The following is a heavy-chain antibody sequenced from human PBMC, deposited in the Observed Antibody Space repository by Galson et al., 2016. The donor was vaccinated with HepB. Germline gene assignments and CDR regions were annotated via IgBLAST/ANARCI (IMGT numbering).Heavy chain of an antibody. V-gene: IGHV1-2*02. CDR3: ARPVGYDYGMDV. CDR2: INPKSGGT. Sequence: SVKVSCKASGYTFTGYYIHYVRQAPGQGLEWMAWINPKSGGTKYAQKFQGRVTMTRDTSISTADMGLSRLRSDDTAVYYCARPVGYDYGMDVWGQGTTVTVSS. CDR1: GYTFTGYY. J-gene: IGHJ6*02. D-gene: IGHD1-26*01.